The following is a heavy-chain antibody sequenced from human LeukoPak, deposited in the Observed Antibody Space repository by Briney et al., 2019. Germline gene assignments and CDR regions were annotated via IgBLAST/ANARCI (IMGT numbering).Heavy chain of an antibody. Sequence: GRPLRLSCAASGFTFSSYAMHWVRQAPGKWLEWVAVISYDGSNKYYADSVKGRFTISRDNSKNTLYLQMNSLRAEDTAVYYYARVRSSSSVHYYYYYYGMDVWGQGTTATVSS. CDR2: ISYDGSNK. D-gene: IGHD6-6*01. CDR3: ARVRSSSSVHYYYYYYGMDV. CDR1: GFTFSSYA. J-gene: IGHJ6*02. V-gene: IGHV3-30-3*01.